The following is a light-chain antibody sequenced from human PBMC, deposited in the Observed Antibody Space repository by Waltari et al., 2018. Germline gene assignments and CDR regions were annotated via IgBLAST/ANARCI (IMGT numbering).Light chain of an antibody. Sequence: DIQMTQSPSTLSASVGDRVTITCRASQNINDWLAWYQQKPGKAPKVLIYKASNLESGVPSRVSGSGSGTDFTLAISSLQPDDFATYYCQQYNTYTYTFGQGTKLEIK. V-gene: IGKV1-5*03. CDR2: KAS. CDR3: QQYNTYTYT. J-gene: IGKJ2*01. CDR1: QNINDW.